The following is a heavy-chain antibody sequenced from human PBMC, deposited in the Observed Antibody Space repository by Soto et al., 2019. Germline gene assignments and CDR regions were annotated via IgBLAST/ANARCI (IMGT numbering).Heavy chain of an antibody. CDR2: ISYDGSNK. J-gene: IGHJ4*02. Sequence: QVQLVESGGGVVQPGRSLRLSCAASGFTFSSYAMHWVRQAPGKGLEGVALISYDGSNKYYADSVKGRFTISRDNYKNTLYLQTNSLRAEDTAVYYCARDKRDLRFLEWSYYFDYWGQGTLVTVSS. D-gene: IGHD3-3*01. CDR3: ARDKRDLRFLEWSYYFDY. V-gene: IGHV3-30-3*01. CDR1: GFTFSSYA.